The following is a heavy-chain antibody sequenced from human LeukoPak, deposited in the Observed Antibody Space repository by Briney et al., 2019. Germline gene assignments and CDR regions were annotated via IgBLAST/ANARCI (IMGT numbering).Heavy chain of an antibody. J-gene: IGHJ5*02. Sequence: SETLSLTCTVSGGSISSSSYYWGWIRQPPGKGLEWIGSIYYSGSTYYNPSLKSRVTISVDTSKNQFSLKLSSVTAADTAVYYCARHPHYYYDSSGSPYNWFDPWGQGTLVTVSS. CDR2: IYYSGST. CDR3: ARHPHYYYDSSGSPYNWFDP. D-gene: IGHD3-22*01. CDR1: GGSISSSSYY. V-gene: IGHV4-39*01.